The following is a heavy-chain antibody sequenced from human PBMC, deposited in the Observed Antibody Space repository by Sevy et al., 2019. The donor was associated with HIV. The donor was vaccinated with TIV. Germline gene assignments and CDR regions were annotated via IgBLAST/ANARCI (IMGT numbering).Heavy chain of an antibody. V-gene: IGHV4-59*08. D-gene: IGHD3-3*01. CDR3: ARGAVVIGTAATPVLDF. J-gene: IGHJ4*02. CDR1: DDSINSYY. Sequence: SETLSLTCSVSDDSINSYYWSWIWQPPGKGLEWIGYIYNNIGSTSYNPSLTSRVTISVDTSKNQFSLKLTSMTAADTAVYYCARGAVVIGTAATPVLDFWGQGSLVTVSS. CDR2: IYNNIGST.